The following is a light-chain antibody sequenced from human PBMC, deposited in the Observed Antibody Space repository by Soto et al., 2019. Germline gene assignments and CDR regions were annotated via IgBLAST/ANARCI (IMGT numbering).Light chain of an antibody. J-gene: IGKJ3*01. V-gene: IGKV3-20*01. Sequence: EIVLTQSPGTLSLSPGERATLSCRASQSISSSYLAWYQQKPGQAPRLLVYGGSSRATGIPDRFSGSGSGTDFTLTISRLEPEDFAVYYCQQYGSPRFTFGPGTKVDI. CDR1: QSISSSY. CDR2: GGS. CDR3: QQYGSPRFT.